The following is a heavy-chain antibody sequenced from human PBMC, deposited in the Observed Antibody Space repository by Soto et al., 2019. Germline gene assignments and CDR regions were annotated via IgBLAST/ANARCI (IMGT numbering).Heavy chain of an antibody. V-gene: IGHV4-39*01. CDR2: IYYSRIT. Sequence: PSETLSLTCSLSGGSISTYYWGWIRQPPGKGLEWIGTIYYSRITYFNPSLKGRVTISVDTSKNQFSLKLSSVTASDTAVYYCARSLGFCISTSFYPNAFGIWGQGTMVTV. CDR1: GGSISTYY. J-gene: IGHJ3*02. D-gene: IGHD2-2*01. CDR3: ARSLGFCISTSFYPNAFGI.